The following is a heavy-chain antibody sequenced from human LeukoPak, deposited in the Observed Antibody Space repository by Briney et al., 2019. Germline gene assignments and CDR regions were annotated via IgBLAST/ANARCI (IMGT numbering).Heavy chain of an antibody. Sequence: GASVKVSCKASGYTFTSYGISWVRQAPGQGLEWMGWISAYNGNTNYAQKLQGRVTMTTDTSTSTAYMELRSLRSDDTAVYYCARGTSSSSLYYYYYMDVWGKGTTVTVSS. CDR1: GYTFTSYG. J-gene: IGHJ6*03. CDR2: ISAYNGNT. D-gene: IGHD6-6*01. V-gene: IGHV1-18*01. CDR3: ARGTSSSSLYYYYYMDV.